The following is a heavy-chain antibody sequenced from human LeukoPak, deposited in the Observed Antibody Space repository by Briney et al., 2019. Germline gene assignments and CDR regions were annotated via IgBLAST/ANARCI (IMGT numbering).Heavy chain of an antibody. D-gene: IGHD4-17*01. CDR2: ISGTGAVT. Sequence: GGSLRLSCVGSGFSFSDYYMNWVRQAPGKGLEWVSAISGTGAVTYYAESVKGRFTISRDNSKNTVYLHMNSLKVEDTAVYYCARGLTTTGFDSWGQGTLVTVSS. CDR1: GFSFSDYY. J-gene: IGHJ5*01. CDR3: ARGLTTTGFDS. V-gene: IGHV3-23*01.